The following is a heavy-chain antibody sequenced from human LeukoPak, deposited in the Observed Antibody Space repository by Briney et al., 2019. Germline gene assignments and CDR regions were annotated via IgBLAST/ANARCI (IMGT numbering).Heavy chain of an antibody. D-gene: IGHD3-3*01. CDR3: ARDPHYTSNLDY. V-gene: IGHV1-2*02. CDR1: GYTFTGYY. Sequence: ASVKVSCKASGYTFTGYYMHWVRQAPGQGLEWMGWINPNSGGTNYAQKFQGRVTMTRDTSISTAYMELSRLRSDDTAVYYCARDPHYTSNLDYWGQRTLVTVSS. J-gene: IGHJ4*02. CDR2: INPNSGGT.